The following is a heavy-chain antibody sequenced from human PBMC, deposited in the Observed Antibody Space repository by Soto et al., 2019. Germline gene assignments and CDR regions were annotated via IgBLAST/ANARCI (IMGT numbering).Heavy chain of an antibody. J-gene: IGHJ5*02. CDR1: GYSFSSYW. V-gene: IGHV5-51*01. D-gene: IGHD2-2*01. CDR3: ARQDCSSSSCLLDP. Sequence: GESLKISCKGSGYSFSSYWIGWVRQMPGKGLEWMGIIYPGDSDTRYSPSFQGQVTISADKSISTAYLQWSSLKASDTAMYYCARQDCSSSSCLLDPCGQGTLVTVSS. CDR2: IYPGDSDT.